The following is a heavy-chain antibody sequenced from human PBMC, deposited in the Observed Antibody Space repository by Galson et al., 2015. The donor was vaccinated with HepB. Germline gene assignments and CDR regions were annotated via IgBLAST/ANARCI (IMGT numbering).Heavy chain of an antibody. D-gene: IGHD5-12*01. CDR3: AREYSYYFDS. Sequence: SLRLSCAASGFTFSDYYMTWIRQAPGKGLEWVSYISSSGNIPYYADSVKGRFTISRDNAKNSLYLQMNSLRAEDTAVYYCAREYSYYFDSWGQGTLVTVSS. J-gene: IGHJ4*02. CDR1: GFTFSDYY. V-gene: IGHV3-11*01. CDR2: ISSSGNIP.